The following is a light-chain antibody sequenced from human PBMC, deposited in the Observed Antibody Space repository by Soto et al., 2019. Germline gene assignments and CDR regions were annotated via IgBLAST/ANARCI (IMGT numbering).Light chain of an antibody. J-gene: IGKJ2*01. CDR2: GTS. Sequence: EIVMTQSPATLSVSPGERATLSCRANQSVSSNLAWYQQKPGQAPSLLIYGTSIRATGIPARFSGSGSGAEFTLTISSLQSDDSAVYYCQQYNDSYTFCQGTKLEIK. V-gene: IGKV3D-15*01. CDR3: QQYNDSYT. CDR1: QSVSSN.